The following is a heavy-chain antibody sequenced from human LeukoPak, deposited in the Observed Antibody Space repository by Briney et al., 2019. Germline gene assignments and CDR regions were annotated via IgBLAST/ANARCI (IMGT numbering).Heavy chain of an antibody. CDR3: AKGRSCHWNWFDP. D-gene: IGHD1-1*01. J-gene: IGHJ5*02. CDR2: VSGSGGST. CDR1: GFTFIPYA. V-gene: IGHV3-23*01. Sequence: GGSLRLSCEASGFTFIPYAMSSVSQAPGKGLEWVSSVSGSGGSTYYADSVRGRFTISIDNSNNTLYLRTNSLTADDTAVYYFAKGRSCHWNWFDPWGQGTLVTVSS.